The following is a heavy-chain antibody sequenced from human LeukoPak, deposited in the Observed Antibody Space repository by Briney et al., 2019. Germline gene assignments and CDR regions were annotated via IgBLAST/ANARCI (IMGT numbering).Heavy chain of an antibody. Sequence: GGSLRLSCAASGFTFSDYYMNWVRQAPGKGLEWVSSISSSSSYIYYADSVKGRFTISRDNAKNSLYLQMNSLTAEDTAVYYCARKGLPDYWGQGTPVTVSS. CDR1: GFTFSDYY. J-gene: IGHJ4*02. V-gene: IGHV3-21*01. CDR3: ARKGLPDY. CDR2: ISSSSSYI.